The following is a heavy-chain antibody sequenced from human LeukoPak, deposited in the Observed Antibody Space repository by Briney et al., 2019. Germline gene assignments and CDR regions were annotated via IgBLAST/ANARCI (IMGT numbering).Heavy chain of an antibody. J-gene: IGHJ6*03. CDR2: IYYSGST. CDR1: GGSIGSSSYY. Sequence: PSETLSLTCTVSGGSIGSSSYYWGWLRQPPGKGLEWIGSIYYSGSTYYNPSLKTRVTMSVDTSKNQFSLKLSSVTAADTAVYYCARSAAAGTVGYYYYYMDVWGKGTTVTVSS. V-gene: IGHV4-39*07. CDR3: ARSAAAGTVGYYYYYMDV. D-gene: IGHD6-13*01.